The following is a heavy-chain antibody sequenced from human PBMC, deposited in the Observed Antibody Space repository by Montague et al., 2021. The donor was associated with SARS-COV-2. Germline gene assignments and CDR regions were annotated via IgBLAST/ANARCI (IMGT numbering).Heavy chain of an antibody. CDR3: ARDRVTMVRGVILYYYGMEV. Sequence: SLRLSCAASGFTFSSYGMHWVRQAPGKGLEWVAVIWYDGSNKYYADSVKGRFTISRDNSKNTLYLQMNSLRAEDTAVYYCARDRVTMVRGVILYYYGMEVWGQGTTVTVSS. J-gene: IGHJ6*02. V-gene: IGHV3-33*01. CDR2: IWYDGSNK. CDR1: GFTFSSYG. D-gene: IGHD3-10*01.